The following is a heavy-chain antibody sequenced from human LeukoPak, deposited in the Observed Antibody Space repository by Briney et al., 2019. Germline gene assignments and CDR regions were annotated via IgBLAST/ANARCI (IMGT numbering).Heavy chain of an antibody. CDR1: GGSISGYY. V-gene: IGHV4-4*07. J-gene: IGHJ6*03. D-gene: IGHD6-19*01. CDR3: ARENSGWYTYWCYYMDV. CDR2: IYTSGST. Sequence: SETLSLTCTVSGGSISGYYWSWIRQPAGKGLEWIGRIYTSGSTNYNPSLKSRVTMSVDTSKNQFSLKLTSVTAADTALYYCARENSGWYTYWCYYMDVWGKGTTVTISS.